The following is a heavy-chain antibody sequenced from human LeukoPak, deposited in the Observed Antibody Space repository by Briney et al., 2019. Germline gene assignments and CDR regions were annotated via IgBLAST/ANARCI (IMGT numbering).Heavy chain of an antibody. CDR2: IYYTGST. CDR1: GGSISSGGYY. Sequence: PSQTLSLTCIVSGGSISSGGYYWSWIRQHPGKGLEWIGYIYYTGSTYYNPSLKSRVTISVDTSKNQFSLKLSSVTAADTAVYYCARNNWNDVRYFDYWGQGTLVTVSS. D-gene: IGHD1-1*01. V-gene: IGHV4-31*03. J-gene: IGHJ4*02. CDR3: ARNNWNDVRYFDY.